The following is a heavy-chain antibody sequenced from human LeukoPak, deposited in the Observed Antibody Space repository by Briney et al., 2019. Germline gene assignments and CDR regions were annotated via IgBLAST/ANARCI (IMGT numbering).Heavy chain of an antibody. CDR2: INAYNGDT. CDR3: ARDGSGHWFGP. V-gene: IGHV1-18*04. CDR1: GYTFNTYG. J-gene: IGHJ5*02. D-gene: IGHD6-25*01. Sequence: ASVKVSCKASGYTFNTYGISWVRQAPGQGLEWMGWINAYNGDTNHAQKFQGRVTMTTDTSTTTAYMELGSLRSDDTAVYYCARDGSGHWFGPWGQGTLVTVSS.